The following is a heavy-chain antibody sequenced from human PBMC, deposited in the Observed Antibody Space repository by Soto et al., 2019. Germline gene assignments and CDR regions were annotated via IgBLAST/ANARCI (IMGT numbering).Heavy chain of an antibody. D-gene: IGHD1-20*01. V-gene: IGHV4-34*01. J-gene: IGHJ4*02. CDR2: INHSGST. Sequence: SETLSLTCAVYGGSFSGYYWSWIRQPPGKGLEWIGEINHSGSTNYNPSLKSRVTISVDTSKNQFSLKLSSVTAADTAVYYCARKTRPRITGGFFDYWGQGTLVTVSS. CDR3: ARKTRPRITGGFFDY. CDR1: GGSFSGYY.